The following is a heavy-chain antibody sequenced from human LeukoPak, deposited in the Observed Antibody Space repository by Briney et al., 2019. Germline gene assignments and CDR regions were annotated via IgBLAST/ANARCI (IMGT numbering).Heavy chain of an antibody. CDR1: GGSFSGHY. CDR3: ARPTSWVNYFDP. J-gene: IGHJ5*02. CDR2: INHSGGT. V-gene: IGHV4-34*01. D-gene: IGHD1-7*01. Sequence: PSDTLSLTCAVFGGSFSGHYWTWIRQPPGKGLEWMGEINHSGGTNYNPSLKSRVTISVDTSKNQFSLKLSSLTAADTAVYYCARPTSWVNYFDPWGQGTLVTVSS.